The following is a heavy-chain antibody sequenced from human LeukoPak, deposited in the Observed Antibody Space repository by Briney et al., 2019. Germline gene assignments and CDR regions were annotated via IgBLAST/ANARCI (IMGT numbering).Heavy chain of an antibody. CDR3: AREAAYSSGWYNGMDV. V-gene: IGHV4-59*01. CDR2: IYYSGST. Sequence: PSETLSLTCTVSGGSISSYYWSWIRQPPGKGLEWIGYIYYSGSTNYNPSLKSRVTISVDTSKNQFSLKLTSVTAADTAVYYCAREAAYSSGWYNGMDVWGQGATVTVSS. D-gene: IGHD6-19*01. J-gene: IGHJ6*02. CDR1: GGSISSYY.